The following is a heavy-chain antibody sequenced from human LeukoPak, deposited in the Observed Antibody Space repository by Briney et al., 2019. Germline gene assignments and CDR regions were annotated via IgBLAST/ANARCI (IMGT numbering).Heavy chain of an antibody. CDR2: IYYSGST. V-gene: IGHV4-39*07. D-gene: IGHD6-13*01. Sequence: SETLSLTCTVSGSSISNSSYYWGWIRQPPGKGLEWIGSIYYSGSTYYNPSLKSRVTISVDTSKNQFSLKLSSVTAADTAVYYCAGSSWYRTHYFDYWGQGTLVTVSS. CDR3: AGSSWYRTHYFDY. J-gene: IGHJ4*02. CDR1: GSSISNSSYY.